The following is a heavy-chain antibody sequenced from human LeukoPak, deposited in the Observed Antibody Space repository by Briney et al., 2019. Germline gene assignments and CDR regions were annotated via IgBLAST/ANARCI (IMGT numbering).Heavy chain of an antibody. CDR2: INTNPGNP. J-gene: IGHJ4*02. Sequence: ASVKVSCKASGYTFTSYGMDWVRQAPGQGLEWMGWINTNPGNPTYAQGFTGRFVFSLDTSVSTAYLQISSLKAEDTAVYYCARLFDYGDYPYFDYWGQGTLLTVSS. CDR3: ARLFDYGDYPYFDY. D-gene: IGHD4-17*01. V-gene: IGHV7-4-1*02. CDR1: GYTFTSYG.